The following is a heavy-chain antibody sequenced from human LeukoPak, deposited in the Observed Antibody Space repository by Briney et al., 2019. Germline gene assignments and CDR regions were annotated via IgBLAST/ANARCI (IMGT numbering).Heavy chain of an antibody. J-gene: IGHJ5*02. CDR1: GGSFSGYY. CDR3: ARSPGIAAARWFDP. D-gene: IGHD6-13*01. V-gene: IGHV4-34*01. CDR2: INHSGST. Sequence: SETLSLTCAVYGGSFSGYYWSWIRQPPGNGLEWIGEINHSGSTNYNPSLKSRVTISVDTSKNQFSLKLSSVTAADTAVYYCARSPGIAAARWFDPWGQGTLVTVSS.